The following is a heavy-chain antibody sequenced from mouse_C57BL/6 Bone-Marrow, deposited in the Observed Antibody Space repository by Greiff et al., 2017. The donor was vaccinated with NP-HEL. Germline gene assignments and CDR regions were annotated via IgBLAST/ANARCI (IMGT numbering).Heavy chain of an antibody. CDR2: IDPSDSYT. CDR3: ARRDYYGSSYPFAY. D-gene: IGHD1-1*01. CDR1: GYTFTSYW. J-gene: IGHJ3*01. Sequence: VQLQQPGAELVMPGASVKLSCKASGYTFTSYWMHWVKQRPGQGLEWIGEIDPSDSYTNYNQKFKGKSTLTVDKSSSTACMQLSSLTSEDSAVYYCARRDYYGSSYPFAYWGQGTLVTVSA. V-gene: IGHV1-69*01.